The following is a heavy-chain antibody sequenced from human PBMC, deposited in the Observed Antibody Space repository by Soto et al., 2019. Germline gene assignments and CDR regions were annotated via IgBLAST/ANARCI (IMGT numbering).Heavy chain of an antibody. CDR1: GGSFSGYY. J-gene: IGHJ4*02. CDR2: INHSGST. Sequence: SETLSLTCAVYGGSFSGYYWSWIRQPPGKGLEWIGEINHSGSTNYNPSLKSRVTISVDTSKNQFSLKLSSVTAADTAVYYCARGRLGAVAEYYFDYWGQGTLVTVSS. V-gene: IGHV4-34*01. D-gene: IGHD6-19*01. CDR3: ARGRLGAVAEYYFDY.